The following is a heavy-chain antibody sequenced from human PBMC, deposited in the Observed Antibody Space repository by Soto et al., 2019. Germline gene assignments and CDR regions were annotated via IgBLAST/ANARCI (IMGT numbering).Heavy chain of an antibody. D-gene: IGHD3-22*01. CDR2: INPNSGGT. Sequence: ASVKVSCKASGYTFTGYYMHWVRQAPGQGLEWMGWINPNSGGTNYAQKFQGWVTMTRDTSISTAYTELSRLRSDDTAVYYCATTRKYYYDSSGYDAFDIWGQGTMVTVSS. CDR3: ATTRKYYYDSSGYDAFDI. CDR1: GYTFTGYY. V-gene: IGHV1-2*04. J-gene: IGHJ3*02.